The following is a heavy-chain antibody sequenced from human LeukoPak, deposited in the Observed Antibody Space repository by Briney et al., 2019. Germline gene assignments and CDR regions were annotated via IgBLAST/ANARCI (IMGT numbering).Heavy chain of an antibody. J-gene: IGHJ5*02. CDR2: IYSGGST. CDR1: GFTFTSYA. Sequence: PGGSLRLSCAASGFTFTSYAMTWVRQAPGKGLEWVSVIYSGGSTYYADSVKGRFIISRDNSKNTVYLQMNSLRAEDTAVYYCARVLFSDDWSWFDPWGQGTLVTVSS. V-gene: IGHV3-66*01. D-gene: IGHD3-3*01. CDR3: ARVLFSDDWSWFDP.